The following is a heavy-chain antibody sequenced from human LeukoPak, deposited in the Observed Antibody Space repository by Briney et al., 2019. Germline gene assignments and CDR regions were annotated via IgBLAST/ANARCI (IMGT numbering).Heavy chain of an antibody. CDR2: IDPSDSYT. V-gene: IGHV5-10-1*01. J-gene: IGHJ5*02. D-gene: IGHD3-10*01. CDR3: ARHGRGRGSGSLNWFDP. CDR1: GYSFTSYW. Sequence: GESLRISCKGSGYSFTSYWISWVRQMPGKGREWMGRIDPSDSYTNYSPSFQGHVTISADKSISTAYLQWSSLKASDTAMYYCARHGRGRGSGSLNWFDPWGQGTLVTVSS.